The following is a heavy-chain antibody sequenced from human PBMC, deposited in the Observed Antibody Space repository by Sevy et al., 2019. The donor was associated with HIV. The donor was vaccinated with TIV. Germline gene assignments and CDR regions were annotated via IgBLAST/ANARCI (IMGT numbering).Heavy chain of an antibody. CDR3: AKTKDYYVSSGSPFDS. Sequence: ASVKVSCMVSGYTLSELSMHWVRQAPGKGLEWMGSFDPEDDETIYAQKFQGRVTMTEDISTDTAYMELNNRRSEDTAVYYCAKTKDYYVSSGSPFDSWGQGTLVTVSS. D-gene: IGHD3-22*01. J-gene: IGHJ4*02. V-gene: IGHV1-24*01. CDR1: GYTLSELS. CDR2: FDPEDDET.